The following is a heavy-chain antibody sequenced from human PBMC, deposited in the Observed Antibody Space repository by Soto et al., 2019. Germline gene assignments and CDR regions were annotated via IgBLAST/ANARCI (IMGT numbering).Heavy chain of an antibody. CDR1: GDSVSSTSAA. Sequence: QTLSLTCAISGDSVSSTSAAWSWIRQSPSRGLEWLGRTYYRSKWYSDYAVSVKSRITINPDTSKNQYSLQLNSVTPEDTAVYYCARGSYYSGWVWGQGTLVTVSS. V-gene: IGHV6-1*01. J-gene: IGHJ4*02. CDR2: TYYRSKWYS. CDR3: ARGSYYSGWV. D-gene: IGHD6-19*01.